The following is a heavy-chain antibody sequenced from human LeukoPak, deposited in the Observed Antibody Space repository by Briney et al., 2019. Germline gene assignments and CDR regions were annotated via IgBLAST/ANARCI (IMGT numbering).Heavy chain of an antibody. CDR2: ISASDGTT. Sequence: ASVKVSCKASGYSFSIYAITWARQAPGQGLEYLGWISASDGTTNYAQKVQDRVTMTTDTSTSTAYLELRSLGSEDTALYYCARCGAAVTTHFSHWGQGTLVTVSS. D-gene: IGHD4-17*01. CDR3: ARCGAAVTTHFSH. J-gene: IGHJ4*02. CDR1: GYSFSIYA. V-gene: IGHV1-18*01.